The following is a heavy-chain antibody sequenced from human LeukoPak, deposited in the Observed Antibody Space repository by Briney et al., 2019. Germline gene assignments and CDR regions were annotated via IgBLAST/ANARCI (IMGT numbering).Heavy chain of an antibody. CDR3: ARRVFSCGGDCYYFDY. V-gene: IGHV5-51*01. CDR1: GYSFTGYW. CDR2: IYPGDSDT. D-gene: IGHD2-21*02. Sequence: GESLKISCKGSGYSFTGYWIGWVRQMPGKGLEWMGIIYPGDSDTRYSPSFQGQVTISADKSISTAYLQWSSLKASDTAMYYCARRVFSCGGDCYYFDYWGQGTLVTVSS. J-gene: IGHJ4*02.